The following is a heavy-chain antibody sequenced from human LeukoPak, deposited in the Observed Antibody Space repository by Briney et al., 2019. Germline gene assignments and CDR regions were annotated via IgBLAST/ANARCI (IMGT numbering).Heavy chain of an antibody. CDR1: GFTFSSYW. D-gene: IGHD1-14*01. Sequence: PRGSLRLSCAASGFTFSSYWMHWVRQAPGKGLVWVSRINSDGSNTSYADSVKGRFTISRDNAKNTLYLQMNSLRAEDTAVYYCATGQGHGMDVWGQGTTVTVSS. CDR3: ATGQGHGMDV. CDR2: INSDGSNT. V-gene: IGHV3-74*01. J-gene: IGHJ6*02.